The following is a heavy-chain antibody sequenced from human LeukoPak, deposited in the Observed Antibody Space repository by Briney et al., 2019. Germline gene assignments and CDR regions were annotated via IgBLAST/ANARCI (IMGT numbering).Heavy chain of an antibody. Sequence: GGSLRLSCAASGFTFSSYEMNWVRQAPGKGLEWVSCISSSSTYIYYADSVKDRFSISRDNAKNSLYLQMNSLRAEDTAVYYCARGRSPGAFDIWGQGTMVTVSS. J-gene: IGHJ3*02. CDR3: ARGRSPGAFDI. V-gene: IGHV3-21*01. CDR1: GFTFSSYE. CDR2: ISSSSTYI.